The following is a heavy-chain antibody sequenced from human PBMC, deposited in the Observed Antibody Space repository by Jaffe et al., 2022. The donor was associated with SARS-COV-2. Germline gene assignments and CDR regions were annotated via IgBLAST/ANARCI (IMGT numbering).Heavy chain of an antibody. J-gene: IGHJ4*02. CDR1: GFPFSSYA. CDR3: ARATLGACRGGFCYYFDA. V-gene: IGHV3-23*04. D-gene: IGHD2-15*01. CDR2: MSGPNPGT. Sequence: EVQLVESGGGFVQPGGSLRLSCAASGFPFSSYAMSWVRQTPGTRLEWVSAMSGPNPGTYHADSVKGRFTISRDNSKNMLYLQMDSLRADDTAMYYCARATLGACRGGFCYYFDAWGQGTLVTVSS.